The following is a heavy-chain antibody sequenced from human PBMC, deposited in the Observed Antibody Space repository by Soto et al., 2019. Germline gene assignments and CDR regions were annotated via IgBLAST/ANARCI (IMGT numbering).Heavy chain of an antibody. V-gene: IGHV1-18*04. CDR2: ISAYNGNT. D-gene: IGHD3-22*01. CDR3: ARHRYFYDTSAYYHIDY. J-gene: IGHJ4*02. Sequence: ASVKVSCKATGYTFTSYGISWVRQAPGQGLEWMAWISAYNGNTSYAQKFQDRVTLTTDTSTSTAYMELRSLRSDDTAVYYCARHRYFYDTSAYYHIDYWGQGTLVTVSS. CDR1: GYTFTSYG.